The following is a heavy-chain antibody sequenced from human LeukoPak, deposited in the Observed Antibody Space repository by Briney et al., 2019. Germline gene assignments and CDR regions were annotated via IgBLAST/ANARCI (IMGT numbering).Heavy chain of an antibody. D-gene: IGHD3-22*01. CDR1: GYTFTSYY. CDR3: ARDGFAYPTYYYDSSGYPHFDY. J-gene: IGHJ4*02. Sequence: ASVKVSCKASGYTFTSYYMHWVRQAPGQGLEWMGIINPSGASTSYAQKFQGRVTMTRDTSTSTVYMELSSLRSEDTAVYYCARDGFAYPTYYYDSSGYPHFDYWGQGTLVTVSS. V-gene: IGHV1-46*01. CDR2: INPSGAST.